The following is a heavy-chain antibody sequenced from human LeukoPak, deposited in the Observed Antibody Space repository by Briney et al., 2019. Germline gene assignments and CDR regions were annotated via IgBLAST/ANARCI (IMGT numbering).Heavy chain of an antibody. CDR3: ARLTGYDWESSYDY. CDR1: GESFSGYY. Sequence: SETLSLTCAVYGESFSGYYWSWIRQPPGKGLEWIGYIYYSGSTNYNPSLKSRVTISVDTSKNQFSLKLGSVTAADTAVYYCARLTGYDWESSYDYWGQGTLVTVSS. J-gene: IGHJ4*02. CDR2: IYYSGST. V-gene: IGHV4-59*01. D-gene: IGHD5-12*01.